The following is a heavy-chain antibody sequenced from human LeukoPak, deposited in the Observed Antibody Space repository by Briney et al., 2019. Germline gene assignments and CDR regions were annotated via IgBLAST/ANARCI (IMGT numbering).Heavy chain of an antibody. D-gene: IGHD3/OR15-3a*01. Sequence: ASVKVSCKASGYTFTSYDINWVRQATGQGLEWTGWMNPNSGNTGYTQKFQGRVTMTKNTSISTAYMDLSSLRSEDTAVYYCARALSWTTESYYYMDVWGKGTTVTVSS. V-gene: IGHV1-8*01. J-gene: IGHJ6*03. CDR3: ARALSWTTESYYYMDV. CDR2: MNPNSGNT. CDR1: GYTFTSYD.